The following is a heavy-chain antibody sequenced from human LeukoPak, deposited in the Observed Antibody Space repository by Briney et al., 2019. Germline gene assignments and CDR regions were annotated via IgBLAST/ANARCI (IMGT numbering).Heavy chain of an antibody. D-gene: IGHD5-18*01. V-gene: IGHV1-18*01. Sequence: ASVKVSCKASGYSFTSYGISWVRQAPGQGLEWMGWISGYNGNTNYAQKFQGRVTTTTDTSTSTAYMELRSLRSDDTAVYYCARGYSYGSDYYYGMDVWGQGTTVTVSS. CDR3: ARGYSYGSDYYYGMDV. CDR1: GYSFTSYG. J-gene: IGHJ6*02. CDR2: ISGYNGNT.